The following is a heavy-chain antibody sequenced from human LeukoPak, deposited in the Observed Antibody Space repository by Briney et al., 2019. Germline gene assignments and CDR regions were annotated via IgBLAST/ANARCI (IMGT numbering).Heavy chain of an antibody. V-gene: IGHV3-7*03. D-gene: IGHD2/OR15-2a*01. CDR3: ARDKIEGPSNFDD. J-gene: IGHJ4*02. Sequence: GGSLRLSCAASGFTFTNYWMTWVRQAPGKGPEWVANIKQDGSEEYYVDSVKGRFTISRDNAKNSLYLQMNSLRAEDTAIYYCARDKIEGPSNFDDWGQGTLVIVSS. CDR2: IKQDGSEE. CDR1: GFTFTNYW.